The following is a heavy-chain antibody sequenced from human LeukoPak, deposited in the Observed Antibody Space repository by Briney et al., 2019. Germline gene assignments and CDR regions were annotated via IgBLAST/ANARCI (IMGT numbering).Heavy chain of an antibody. Sequence: AGGSLRLSCAASGFTFSKDWMHWVRQSPGEGLVWVSRIKSEGSSTGYADSVRGRFTISRDNAKNTLYLQMNSLKAEDTAVYYCARNLRISTTEVDYWGQGTLVTVSS. CDR2: IKSEGSST. CDR1: GFTFSKDW. V-gene: IGHV3-74*01. D-gene: IGHD2-2*01. CDR3: ARNLRISTTEVDY. J-gene: IGHJ4*02.